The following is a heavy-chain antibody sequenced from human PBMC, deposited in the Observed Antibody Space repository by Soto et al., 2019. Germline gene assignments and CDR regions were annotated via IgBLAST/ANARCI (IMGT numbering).Heavy chain of an antibody. J-gene: IGHJ4*02. CDR3: AREEIYYGSGSYPEN. CDR1: GGSISSGGYY. Sequence: SETLSLTCTVSGGSISSGGYYWSWIRQHPGKGLEWIGYIYYSGSTYYNPSLKSRVTISVDTSKNQFSLKLSSVTAADTAVYYCAREEIYYGSGSYPENWGQGTMVTVYS. CDR2: IYYSGST. V-gene: IGHV4-31*03. D-gene: IGHD3-10*01.